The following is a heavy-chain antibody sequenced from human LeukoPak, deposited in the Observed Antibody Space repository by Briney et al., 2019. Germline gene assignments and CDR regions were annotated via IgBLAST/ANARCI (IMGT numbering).Heavy chain of an antibody. Sequence: GGSLRLSCAASGFTFSSYGMHWVRQAPGKGLEWVAFIRYDGSNKYYADSVEGRFTISRDNSKNTLYLQMNSLRAEDTAVYYCAKGPTYSGYLQNWGQGTLVTVSS. CDR3: AKGPTYSGYLQN. CDR2: IRYDGSNK. D-gene: IGHD5-12*01. J-gene: IGHJ4*02. CDR1: GFTFSSYG. V-gene: IGHV3-30*02.